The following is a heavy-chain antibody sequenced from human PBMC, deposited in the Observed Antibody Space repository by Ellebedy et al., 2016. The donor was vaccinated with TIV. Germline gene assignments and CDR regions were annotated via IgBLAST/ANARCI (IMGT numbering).Heavy chain of an antibody. Sequence: PGGSLRLSCVGSGFTFSDYGMHRVRQAPDKGLEWVANISNDGRSKKHADSVKGRFTISRDNSKSTLYLQMDSLRADDTAVYYCAPGGTTTVKKGFVYWGQGSLVTVSS. CDR2: ISNDGRSK. D-gene: IGHD4-17*01. V-gene: IGHV3-30*03. CDR1: GFTFSDYG. J-gene: IGHJ4*02. CDR3: APGGTTTVKKGFVY.